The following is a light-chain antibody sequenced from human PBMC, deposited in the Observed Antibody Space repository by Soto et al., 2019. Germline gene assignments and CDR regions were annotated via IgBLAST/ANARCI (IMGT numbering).Light chain of an antibody. V-gene: IGKV1-5*01. J-gene: IGKJ1*01. CDR3: QQYYSYWT. CDR1: QTISNW. Sequence: DIQMTQSPSTLSASVGDRVTITCRASQTISNWLAWYQQKPGKAPKLLIYDASSLEGGVPSRFSVSGSGTEFTLSLSSLQPDDFATYYCQQYYSYWTYGQGNKVEIK. CDR2: DAS.